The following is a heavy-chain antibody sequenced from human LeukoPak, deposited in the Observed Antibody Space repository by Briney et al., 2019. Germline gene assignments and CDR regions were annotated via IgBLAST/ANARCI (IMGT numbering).Heavy chain of an antibody. V-gene: IGHV3-74*01. CDR2: IISDGSST. CDR3: AREDVDITVATSGAFDI. CDR1: GFTLSIYW. D-gene: IGHD6-19*01. Sequence: GGSLRLSCAASGFTLSIYWMHWVRQAPGKGLVWVSRIISDGSSTSYADSVKGRFTISRDNAKNTLFLQMNSLRAEDTALYYCAREDVDITVATSGAFDIWGQGTMVTVSS. J-gene: IGHJ3*02.